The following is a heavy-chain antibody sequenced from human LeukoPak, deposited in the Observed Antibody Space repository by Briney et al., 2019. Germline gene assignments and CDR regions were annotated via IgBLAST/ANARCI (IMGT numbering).Heavy chain of an antibody. J-gene: IGHJ2*01. CDR2: INHSGST. V-gene: IGHV4-34*01. CDR1: GGSFSGYY. D-gene: IGHD2-15*01. Sequence: SETLSLTCAVYGGSFSGYYWSWIRQPPGKGLEWIGEINHSGSTNYNPSLKSRVTISVETSKNHFSLNLYSVTAPETAVYYCARLSGPLGFCSGGTCYSDWYFDLWGRGTLVTVSS. CDR3: ARLSGPLGFCSGGTCYSDWYFDL.